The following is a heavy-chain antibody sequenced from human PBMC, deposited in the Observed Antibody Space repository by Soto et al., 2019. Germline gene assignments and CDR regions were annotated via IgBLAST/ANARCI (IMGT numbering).Heavy chain of an antibody. CDR2: FDPEDGET. J-gene: IGHJ5*02. D-gene: IGHD2-15*01. Sequence: ASVKVSCKVSGYTLTELSMHWVRQAPGKGLEWMGGFDPEDGETIYAQKFQGRVTMTEDTSTDTAYMELSSLRSEDTAVYYCATDRVVAATHRINWFDPWGQGTLVTVSS. V-gene: IGHV1-24*01. CDR3: ATDRVVAATHRINWFDP. CDR1: GYTLTELS.